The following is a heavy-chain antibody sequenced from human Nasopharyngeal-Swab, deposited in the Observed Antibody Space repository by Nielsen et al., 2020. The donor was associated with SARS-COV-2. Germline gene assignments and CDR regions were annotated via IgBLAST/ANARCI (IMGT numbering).Heavy chain of an antibody. CDR1: GYSFTSYW. J-gene: IGHJ3*02. Sequence: GGSLRLSCKGSGYSFTSYWIGWVRQMPGKGLEWMGIIYPGGSDTRYSPSFQGQVTISADKSISTAYLQWSSLKASDTAMYYCARPLAGHFDIWGQGTMVTVSS. CDR3: ARPLAGHFDI. V-gene: IGHV5-51*01. CDR2: IYPGGSDT.